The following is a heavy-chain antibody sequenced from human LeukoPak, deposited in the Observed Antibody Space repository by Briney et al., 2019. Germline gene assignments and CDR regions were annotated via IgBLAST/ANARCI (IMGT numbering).Heavy chain of an antibody. Sequence: ASVKVSCKASGYTFTGYYMHWVRQAPGQGLEWMGWINPNSGGTNYAQKFQGRVTMTRDTSISTAYVELSRLRSDDTAVYYCVAYYYDSSDYYFDYWGQGTLVTVSS. D-gene: IGHD3-22*01. CDR3: VAYYYDSSDYYFDY. V-gene: IGHV1-2*02. CDR2: INPNSGGT. CDR1: GYTFTGYY. J-gene: IGHJ4*02.